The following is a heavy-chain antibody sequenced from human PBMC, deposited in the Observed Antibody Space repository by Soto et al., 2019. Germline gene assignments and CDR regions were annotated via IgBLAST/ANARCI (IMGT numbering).Heavy chain of an antibody. D-gene: IGHD6-19*01. CDR3: ARLHSSGWFYPWVRAKLRYGMDV. CDR1: GFGLINYG. V-gene: IGHV1-18*04. CDR2: ISAYNGNT. Sequence: ASVKVSCKASGFGLINYGFTWVRQAPGQGLELMWWISAYNGNTIYAQNLQGRLTMTRDTSTSTAYMELSSLRSEDTAVYYCARLHSSGWFYPWVRAKLRYGMDVWGQGTTVTVYS. J-gene: IGHJ6*02.